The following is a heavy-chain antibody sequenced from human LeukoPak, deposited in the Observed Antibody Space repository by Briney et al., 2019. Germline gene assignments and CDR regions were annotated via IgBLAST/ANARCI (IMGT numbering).Heavy chain of an antibody. CDR1: GFTFSSYA. Sequence: PGGSLRLSCAASGFTFSSYAMHWVRQAPGKGLEWVAVISYDGSNKYYADSVKGRFTISRDNSKNTLYLQMNSLRAEDTAVYYCARVLVPAAIRGAFDIWGQGTMVTVSS. CDR3: ARVLVPAAIRGAFDI. CDR2: ISYDGSNK. V-gene: IGHV3-30-3*01. D-gene: IGHD2-2*01. J-gene: IGHJ3*02.